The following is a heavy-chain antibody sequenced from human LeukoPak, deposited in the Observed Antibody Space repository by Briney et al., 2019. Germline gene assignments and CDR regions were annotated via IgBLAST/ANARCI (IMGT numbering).Heavy chain of an antibody. CDR1: GFTFCSYA. CDR3: AEQLVPVY. J-gene: IGHJ4*02. V-gene: IGHV3-23*01. D-gene: IGHD6-13*01. CDR2: ISGSGGST. Sequence: PGGSLRFSSAASGFTFCSYAMGWVRHAPGKGLEWVSAISGSGGSTYYADSVKGRFTISRDNSKNTLYLQMNSLRAEDTAVYYCAEQLVPVYWGQGTLVTVSS.